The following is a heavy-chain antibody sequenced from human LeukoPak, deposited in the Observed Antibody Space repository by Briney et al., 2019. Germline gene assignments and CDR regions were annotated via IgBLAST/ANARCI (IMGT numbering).Heavy chain of an antibody. D-gene: IGHD4-17*01. Sequence: GGSLRLSCAASGFTFSSYSMNWVRQAPGKGLEWVSSISSSSSYIYYAGSVKGRFTISRDNAKNSLYLQMNSLRAEDTAVYYCARDSYGDYDYYYYGMDVWGQGTTVTVSS. CDR3: ARDSYGDYDYYYYGMDV. CDR2: ISSSSSYI. V-gene: IGHV3-21*01. CDR1: GFTFSSYS. J-gene: IGHJ6*02.